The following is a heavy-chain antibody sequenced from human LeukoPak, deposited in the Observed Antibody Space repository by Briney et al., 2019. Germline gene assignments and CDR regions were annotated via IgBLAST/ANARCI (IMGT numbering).Heavy chain of an antibody. Sequence: PGGSLRLSCAVAGFTFRCYWMSWVRQAPGKGLEWVANIKQDGSEKYYVDSVKGRFTISRDNAKNALYLQMGSLRADDTALYYCARDGYSGSYYDFWGQGTLVTVSS. J-gene: IGHJ4*02. CDR2: IKQDGSEK. V-gene: IGHV3-7*01. D-gene: IGHD1-26*01. CDR3: ARDGYSGSYYDF. CDR1: GFTFRCYW.